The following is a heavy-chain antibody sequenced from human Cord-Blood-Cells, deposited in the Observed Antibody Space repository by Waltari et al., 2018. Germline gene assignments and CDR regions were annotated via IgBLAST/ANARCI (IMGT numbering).Heavy chain of an antibody. J-gene: IGHJ3*02. Sequence: QVQLVESGGGVVQPGRSLRLSCAASGFTFSSYAMHWVRQAPGKGREWVAVISYDGSNKYYADSVKGRFTISRDNSKNTLYLQMNSMRAEDTAVYYCARCIAAAPNDAFDIWGQGTMVTVSS. V-gene: IGHV3-30-3*01. CDR3: ARCIAAAPNDAFDI. CDR2: ISYDGSNK. D-gene: IGHD6-13*01. CDR1: GFTFSSYA.